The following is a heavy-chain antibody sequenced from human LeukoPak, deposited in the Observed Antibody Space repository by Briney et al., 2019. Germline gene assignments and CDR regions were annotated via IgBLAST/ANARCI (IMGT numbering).Heavy chain of an antibody. CDR2: IYTSGST. CDR1: GNSFGDYY. CDR3: ARRSAVAGTRFDP. D-gene: IGHD6-19*01. Sequence: SETLSLTCTVSGNSFGDYYWSWIRQPAGKGLEWIGRIYTSGSTTYNPSLKSRVTMSVDTSKSQFSLNLMSVTAADTAVYYCARRSAVAGTRFDPWGQGTLVTVSS. V-gene: IGHV4-4*07. J-gene: IGHJ5*02.